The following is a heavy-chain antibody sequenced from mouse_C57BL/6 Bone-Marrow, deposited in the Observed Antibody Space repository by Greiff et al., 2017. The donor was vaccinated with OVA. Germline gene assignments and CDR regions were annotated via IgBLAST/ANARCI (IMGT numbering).Heavy chain of an antibody. J-gene: IGHJ3*01. D-gene: IGHD2-4*01. CDR1: GFSLSTFGMG. CDR2: IWWDDDK. CDR3: ARNYYDYDEGAWFAY. V-gene: IGHV8-8*01. Sequence: QVTLKESGPGILQPSQTLSLTCSFSGFSLSTFGMGVGWIRQPSGKGLEWLAHIWWDDDKYYNPALKSRLTISKDTSKNQVFLKIANVDTADTATYYCARNYYDYDEGAWFAYWGQGTLVTVSA.